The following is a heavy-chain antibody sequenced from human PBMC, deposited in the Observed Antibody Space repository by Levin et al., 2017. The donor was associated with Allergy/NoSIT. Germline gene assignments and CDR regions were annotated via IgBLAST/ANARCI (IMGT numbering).Heavy chain of an antibody. V-gene: IGHV1-2*02. CDR3: ARDKSYRDTGGSYDS. D-gene: IGHD2-8*02. Sequence: ASVKVSCKASGYSFSDYYIHWVRQAPGQGLEWMGRINPNSGGTNYAQTFQGRDTMTRDTSTCSAYMELSRLTSDDTAVYYCARDKSYRDTGGSYDSWGQGTLVTVSS. CDR2: INPNSGGT. J-gene: IGHJ5*01. CDR1: GYSFSDYY.